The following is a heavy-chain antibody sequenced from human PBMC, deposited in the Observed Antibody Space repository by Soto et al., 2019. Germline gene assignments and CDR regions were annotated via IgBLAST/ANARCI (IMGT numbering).Heavy chain of an antibody. J-gene: IGHJ3*02. CDR3: ARESEMYGDYRDAFDI. CDR2: ISYDGSNK. CDR1: GFTFSSYA. Sequence: GGSLRLSCAASGFTFSSYAVHWVRQAPGKGLQWVAVISYDGSNKYYADSVKGRFTISRDNSKNTLYLQMNSLRAEDTAVYYCARESEMYGDYRDAFDIWGQGTMVTVSS. D-gene: IGHD4-17*01. V-gene: IGHV3-30-3*01.